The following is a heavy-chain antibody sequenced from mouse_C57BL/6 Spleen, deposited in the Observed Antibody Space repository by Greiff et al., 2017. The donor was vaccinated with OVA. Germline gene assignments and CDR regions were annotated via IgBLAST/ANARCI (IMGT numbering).Heavy chain of an antibody. D-gene: IGHD1-1*02. CDR2: IYPGDGDT. CDR3: ARYGSSYEGYAMDY. V-gene: IGHV1-80*01. Sequence: QVQLQQSGAELVKPGASVKISCKASGYAFSSYWMNWVKQRPGKGLEWIGQIYPGDGDTNYNGKFKGKATLTADKSSSTAYMQLSSLTSEGSAIYFCARYGSSYEGYAMDYWGQGTSVTVSS. J-gene: IGHJ4*01. CDR1: GYAFSSYW.